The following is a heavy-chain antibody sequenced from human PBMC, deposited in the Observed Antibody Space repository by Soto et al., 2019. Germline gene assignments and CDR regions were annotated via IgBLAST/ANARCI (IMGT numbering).Heavy chain of an antibody. CDR3: TSTIFGVVIPGGYYYGMDV. Sequence: PGGSLRLSCIASGFTFDDYAMSWFRQAPGKGLEWVGFIRSKVYGGTTEYAASVKGRFTISRDDSISIAYLQMNSLKTEDTAVYYCTSTIFGVVIPGGYYYGMDVWGQGTTVTVSS. V-gene: IGHV3-49*03. J-gene: IGHJ6*02. D-gene: IGHD3-3*01. CDR2: IRSKVYGGTT. CDR1: GFTFDDYA.